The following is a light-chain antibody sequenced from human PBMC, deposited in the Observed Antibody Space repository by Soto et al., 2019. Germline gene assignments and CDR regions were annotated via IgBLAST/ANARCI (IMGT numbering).Light chain of an antibody. CDR3: VLYMRSGISV. J-gene: IGLJ2*01. Sequence: QTVVTQEPSFSVSPGGTVTLTCGLSSDSVSASHLPSWYQQTPGQAPRTLIYNTNTRSSGVPDRFSGSILGNRAALTITGAQADDESDYYCVLYMRSGISVFGGGTKVTVL. CDR2: NTN. CDR1: SDSVSASHL. V-gene: IGLV8-61*01.